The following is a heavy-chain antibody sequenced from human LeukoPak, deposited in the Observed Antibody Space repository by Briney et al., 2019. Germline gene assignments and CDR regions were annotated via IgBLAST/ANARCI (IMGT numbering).Heavy chain of an antibody. J-gene: IGHJ6*02. V-gene: IGHV4-59*01. CDR1: GGSIRSYY. CDR3: ARSVVVTATLRYHYGMDV. D-gene: IGHD2-21*02. CDR2: IYDSGTT. Sequence: KASETLSLTCTVSGGSIRSYYWNWIRQPPGQGLEWNGYIYDSGTTNYNPSHNSRVTMSVDSSKDQFSLKLTSVTAADTAVYYCARSVVVTATLRYHYGMDVWGQGTTVTVSS.